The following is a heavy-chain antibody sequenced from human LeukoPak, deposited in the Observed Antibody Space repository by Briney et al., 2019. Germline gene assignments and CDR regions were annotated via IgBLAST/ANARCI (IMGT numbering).Heavy chain of an antibody. CDR2: INHSGST. CDR3: ARGAKMYYDYVWGSSQLRLCG. CDR1: GGSFSGYY. Sequence: PSETLSLTCAVYGGSFSGYYWSWLRQPPPKGLAWIGEINHSGSTNYNPSLKSRVTISVGTSKNQFSLKLSSVTAADTAVYYCARGAKMYYDYVWGSSQLRLCGWGQVTLVSFAS. J-gene: IGHJ4*02. D-gene: IGHD3-16*01. V-gene: IGHV4-34*01.